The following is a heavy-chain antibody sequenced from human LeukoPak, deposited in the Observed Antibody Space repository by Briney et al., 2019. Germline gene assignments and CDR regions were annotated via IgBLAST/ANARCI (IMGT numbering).Heavy chain of an antibody. V-gene: IGHV4-59*08. Sequence: SETLSHTCTVSGGSLSNYYWSWIRQPPGKGLEWIGYIYYSGSTNYNPSLKSRVTISVDTSKNQFSLKLSSVTAADTAVYYCARHTAEKYNWFDRWGQGTLVTVSS. CDR2: IYYSGST. CDR1: GGSLSNYY. D-gene: IGHD5-24*01. CDR3: ARHTAEKYNWFDR. J-gene: IGHJ5*02.